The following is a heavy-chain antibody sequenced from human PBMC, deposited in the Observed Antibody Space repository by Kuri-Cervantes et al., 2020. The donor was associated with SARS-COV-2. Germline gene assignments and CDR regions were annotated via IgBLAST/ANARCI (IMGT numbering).Heavy chain of an antibody. V-gene: IGHV4-34*01. D-gene: IGHD5-12*01. Sequence: GSLRLSCAAYGGSFSGYYWSWIRQPPGKGLEWIGEINHSGSTNYNPSLKSRVTISVDTSKNQFSLKPSSVTAADTAVYYCASASGYDFPLYYWGQGTLVTVSS. CDR1: GGSFSGYY. CDR3: ASASGYDFPLYY. CDR2: INHSGST. J-gene: IGHJ4*02.